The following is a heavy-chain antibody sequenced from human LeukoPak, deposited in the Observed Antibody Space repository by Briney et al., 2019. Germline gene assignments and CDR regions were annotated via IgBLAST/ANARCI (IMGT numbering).Heavy chain of an antibody. CDR2: INWNGGST. J-gene: IGHJ4*02. CDR1: GFTFDDYG. V-gene: IGHV3-20*04. Sequence: GGSLRLSCAASGFTFDDYGMSWVRQAPRKGLVWVSGINWNGGSTGYTDSVKGRFTISRDSAKNSLYLQMNSLRAEDTALYYCARGLTYYDSSGYFPWDYFGYWGQGTLVTVSS. CDR3: ARGLTYYDSSGYFPWDYFGY. D-gene: IGHD3-22*01.